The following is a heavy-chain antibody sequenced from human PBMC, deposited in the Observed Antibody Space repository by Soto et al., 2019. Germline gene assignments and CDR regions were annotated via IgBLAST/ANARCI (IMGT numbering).Heavy chain of an antibody. CDR2: IIPILGIA. V-gene: IGHV1-69*02. Sequence: SVKVSCQASGGTFSSYTISWVRQAPGQGLEWMGRIIPILGIANYAQKFQGRVTITADKSTSTAYMELRSLRSDDTAVYYCARARGSFGYYFDYWGQGTLVTVSS. D-gene: IGHD3-10*01. J-gene: IGHJ4*02. CDR1: GGTFSSYT. CDR3: ARARGSFGYYFDY.